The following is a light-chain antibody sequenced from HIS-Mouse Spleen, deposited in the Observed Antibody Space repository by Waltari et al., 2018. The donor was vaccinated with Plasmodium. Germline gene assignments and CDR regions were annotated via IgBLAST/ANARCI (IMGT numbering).Light chain of an antibody. CDR3: QQYDNLPPLFT. Sequence: DIQMTQSPSSLSASVGDRVTITCQASQDISNYLNWYQQKPGKTPKLLIYDACNLETGVPSRFSGSGSGTDFTFTISSLQPEDIATYYCQQYDNLPPLFTFGPGTKVDIK. CDR1: QDISNY. CDR2: DAC. J-gene: IGKJ3*01. V-gene: IGKV1-33*01.